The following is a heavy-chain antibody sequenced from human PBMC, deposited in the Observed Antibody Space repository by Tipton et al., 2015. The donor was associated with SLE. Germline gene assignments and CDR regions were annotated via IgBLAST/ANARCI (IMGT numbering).Heavy chain of an antibody. D-gene: IGHD5/OR15-5a*01. CDR2: ISSSSYI. CDR1: GFIVSSNY. V-gene: IGHV3-69-1*02. CDR3: ARDGVSSIPIDF. Sequence: GSLRLSCEASGFIVSSNYMSWVRQAPGKGLEWVSSISSSSYIYYADSVKGRFTISRDNAKNSLYLQMNSLRAEDTAVYHCARDGVSSIPIDFWGQGTLVTVSS. J-gene: IGHJ4*02.